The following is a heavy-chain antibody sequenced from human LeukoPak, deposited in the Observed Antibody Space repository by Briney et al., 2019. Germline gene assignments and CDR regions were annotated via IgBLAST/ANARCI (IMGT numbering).Heavy chain of an antibody. Sequence: GGSLRLSCAASGFPFNSYGMRWVRQAPGKGLEWVAVIWYDGNNKFYADSVKGRFTISRDNSKNTLYLQMDSLRAEDTAVYYCAREAEIAVSYYFDYWGQGTLVTVSS. V-gene: IGHV3-33*01. J-gene: IGHJ4*02. CDR3: AREAEIAVSYYFDY. CDR2: IWYDGNNK. D-gene: IGHD6-19*01. CDR1: GFPFNSYG.